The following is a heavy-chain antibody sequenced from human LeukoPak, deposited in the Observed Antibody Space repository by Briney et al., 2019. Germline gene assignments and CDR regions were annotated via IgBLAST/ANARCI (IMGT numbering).Heavy chain of an antibody. Sequence: GASVKVSCKASGYTFTNYGISWVRQAPGQGLEWMGWISAYNGNTNYAQKLQGRVTMTTDTSTSTAYMELRSLRSDDTAVYYCARAPAATYSRYYFDYWGQGTLVTVSS. CDR1: GYTFTNYG. CDR2: ISAYNGNT. D-gene: IGHD2-2*01. V-gene: IGHV1-18*01. J-gene: IGHJ4*02. CDR3: ARAPAATYSRYYFDY.